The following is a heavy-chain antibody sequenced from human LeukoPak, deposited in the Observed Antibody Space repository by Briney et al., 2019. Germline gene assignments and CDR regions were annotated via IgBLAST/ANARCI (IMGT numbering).Heavy chain of an antibody. CDR2: INQGGST. Sequence: PSETLSLTCAVYGVSFSGYYWNWIRQPPGKGLEWIGNINQGGSTNYNPSLKSLVTISVDTSKNQFSLKLSSVTAADTAVYYCARGGVVAATLRQYGMDVWGQGTTVTVSS. CDR3: ARGGVVAATLRQYGMDV. D-gene: IGHD2-15*01. J-gene: IGHJ6*02. V-gene: IGHV4-34*01. CDR1: GVSFSGYY.